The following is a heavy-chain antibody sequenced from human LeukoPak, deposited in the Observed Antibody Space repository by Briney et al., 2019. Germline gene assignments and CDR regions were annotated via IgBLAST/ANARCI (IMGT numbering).Heavy chain of an antibody. Sequence: PGGSLRLSCAASGFTFSSYSMNWVRQAPGKGLEWVSYISSSSSTIYYADSVKGRFTISRDNSKSTLYMQMNSLRAEDTAMYYCARSLGIQLSDYWGQGTLVTVSS. CDR1: GFTFSSYS. V-gene: IGHV3-48*01. CDR2: ISSSSSTI. J-gene: IGHJ4*02. CDR3: ARSLGIQLSDY. D-gene: IGHD5-18*01.